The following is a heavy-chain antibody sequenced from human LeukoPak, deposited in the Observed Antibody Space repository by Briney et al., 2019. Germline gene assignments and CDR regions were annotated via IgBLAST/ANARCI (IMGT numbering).Heavy chain of an antibody. J-gene: IGHJ4*02. D-gene: IGHD6-19*01. CDR3: ARERWLAFDY. V-gene: IGHV3-21*01. CDR1: GFTFSSYS. CDR2: ISSSSSYI. Sequence: GGSLRLSCAASGFTFSSYSMNWVRQAPGKGLEWVSSISSSSSYIYYVDSVKGRFTISRDNAKNSLYLQMNSLRAEDTAVYYCARERWLAFDYWGQGTLVTVSS.